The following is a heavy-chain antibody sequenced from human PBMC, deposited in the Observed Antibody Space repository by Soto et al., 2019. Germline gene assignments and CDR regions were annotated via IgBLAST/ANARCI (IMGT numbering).Heavy chain of an antibody. CDR3: ARGGSGRYRMFDY. Sequence: QVQLVQSGAEVKKPGASVTVSCQASGSTFNTYVITWVRHAPGQGLEWLGWISVYHGNTNYAQKVQGRVTMTTDTSTSTAYLELRSLRSDDTAVYYCARGGSGRYRMFDYWGQGPLVTGSS. D-gene: IGHD1-26*01. CDR2: ISVYHGNT. V-gene: IGHV1-18*01. J-gene: IGHJ4*02. CDR1: GSTFNTYV.